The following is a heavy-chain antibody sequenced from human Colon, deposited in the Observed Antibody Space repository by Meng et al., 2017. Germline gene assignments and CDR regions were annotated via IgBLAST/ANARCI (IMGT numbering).Heavy chain of an antibody. CDR1: GGSVSSGSHY. D-gene: IGHD6-19*01. J-gene: IGHJ4*02. V-gene: IGHV4-61*01. CDR2: MFHSGTT. Sequence: QVQLQESGPGLVRPSVTLSLTCNVSGGSVSSGSHYWSWIRQSPGKGLEWIGYMFHSGTTKYNPSLKSRVSMSVDTTKNQFYLKLTSVTVADTAVFYCARLIAGWPFYFDYWGQGILVTVSS. CDR3: ARLIAGWPFYFDY.